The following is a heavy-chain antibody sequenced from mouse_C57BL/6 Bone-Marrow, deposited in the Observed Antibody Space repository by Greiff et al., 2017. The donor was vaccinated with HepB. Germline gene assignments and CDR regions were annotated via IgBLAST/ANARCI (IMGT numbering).Heavy chain of an antibody. D-gene: IGHD2-1*01. CDR3: ARHDPLLSTGAMDY. CDR1: GFTFSDYY. J-gene: IGHJ4*01. CDR2: ISNGGGST. Sequence: EVMLVESGGGLVQPGGSLKLSCAASGFTFSDYYMYWVRQTPEKRLEWVAYISNGGGSTYYPDTVKGRFTISRDNAKNTLYLQMSRLKSEDTAMYYCARHDPLLSTGAMDYWGQGTSVTVSS. V-gene: IGHV5-12*01.